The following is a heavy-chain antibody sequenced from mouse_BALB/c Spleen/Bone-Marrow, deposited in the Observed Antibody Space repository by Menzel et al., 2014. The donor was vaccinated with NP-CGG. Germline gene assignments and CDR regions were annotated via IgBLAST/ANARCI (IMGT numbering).Heavy chain of an antibody. CDR2: INPSNGRT. Sequence: VQLQQSGAELVKPGASVKLPCKASGYTFTSYWMHWVKQRPGQGLEWIGEINPSNGRTNYNETFKSKATLTVDKSSTTAYMQLSSLTSDDSAVYYCARYGNYDAMDYWGQGTSVTVPS. CDR1: GYTFTSYW. D-gene: IGHD2-1*01. CDR3: ARYGNYDAMDY. J-gene: IGHJ4*01. V-gene: IGHV1S81*02.